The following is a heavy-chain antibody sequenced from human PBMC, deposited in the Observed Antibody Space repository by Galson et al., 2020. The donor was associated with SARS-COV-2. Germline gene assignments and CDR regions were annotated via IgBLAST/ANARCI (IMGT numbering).Heavy chain of an antibody. CDR1: GGSISSSSYY. V-gene: IGHV4-39*07. J-gene: IGHJ6*02. D-gene: IGHD3-3*01. Sequence: SETLSLTCTVSGGSISSSSYYWGWIRQPPGKGLEWIGSIYYSGSTYYNPSLKSRVTISVDTSKNQFSLKLSSVTAADTAVYYCAREPALYDFGSGYETPNYYDGMDVWGQGTTVTVAS. CDR2: IYYSGST. CDR3: AREPALYDFGSGYETPNYYDGMDV.